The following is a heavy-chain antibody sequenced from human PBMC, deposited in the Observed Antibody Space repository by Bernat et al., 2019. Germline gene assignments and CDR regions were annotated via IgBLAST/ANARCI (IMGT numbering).Heavy chain of an antibody. CDR2: ITQDGSEK. V-gene: IGHV3-7*03. Sequence: CAASGFTFSSYWMSWVRQAPGKGLEWLANITQDGSEKYYVDSVKGRFNLSRDNAKNSLYMQMNMLIAEDTSGYYCARELRGSRSCYPYYYDGRDVLGQGTT. D-gene: IGHD6-13*01. J-gene: IGHJ6*02. CDR1: GFTFSSYW. CDR3: ARELRGSRSCYPYYYDGRDV.